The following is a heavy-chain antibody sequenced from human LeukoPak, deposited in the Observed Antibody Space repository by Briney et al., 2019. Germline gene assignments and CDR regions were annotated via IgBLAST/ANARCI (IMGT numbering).Heavy chain of an antibody. Sequence: PGGSLRLSCAASGFIFSNYAMSWVRQAPGKGLEWVSSISGSGDNTYYADSVRGRFTISRDNSKNTLYLQIYNLRAEGAAIYYCAKDLALYTGPYTGSYYSPIDYWGQGTLVTVSS. V-gene: IGHV3-23*01. CDR1: GFIFSNYA. D-gene: IGHD1-26*01. CDR2: ISGSGDNT. J-gene: IGHJ4*02. CDR3: AKDLALYTGPYTGSYYSPIDY.